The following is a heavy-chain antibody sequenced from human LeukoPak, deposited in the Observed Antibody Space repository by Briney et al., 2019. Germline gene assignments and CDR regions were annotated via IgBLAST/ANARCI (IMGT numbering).Heavy chain of an antibody. CDR2: ISAYNGNT. D-gene: IGHD4-23*01. J-gene: IGHJ4*01. Sequence: ASVKVSCKASGYTFTSYGISWVQQAPGQGLEWMGWISAYNGNTNYAQKLQGRVTMTTDTSTSTAYMELRSLRSDDTAVYYCARHVLIGRNSTVVTPRDYWGHGTLVTVSS. CDR3: ARHVLIGRNSTVVTPRDY. V-gene: IGHV1-18*01. CDR1: GYTFTSYG.